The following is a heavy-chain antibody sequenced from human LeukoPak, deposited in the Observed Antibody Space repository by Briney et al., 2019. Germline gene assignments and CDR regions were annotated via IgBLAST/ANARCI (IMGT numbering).Heavy chain of an antibody. CDR2: IWYDESKT. D-gene: IGHD2-2*01. J-gene: IGHJ5*01. CDR1: GFLFSSYG. V-gene: IGHV3-33*06. CDR3: VKDLVPAASSRWFDS. Sequence: GGSLRLSCAASGFLFSSYGMHWVRQSPGKGLDWVAAIWYDESKTYYADSVKGRFTISRDSSENTLYLQMTSLRAEDAAIYYCVKDLVPAASSRWFDSWGQGNLVTVSS.